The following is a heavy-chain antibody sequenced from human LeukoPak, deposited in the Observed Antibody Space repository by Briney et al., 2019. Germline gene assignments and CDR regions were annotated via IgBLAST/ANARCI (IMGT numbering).Heavy chain of an antibody. CDR2: FDPEDGET. Sequence: ASVKVSCKVSGYTLTELSMHWVRQAPGKGLEWMGGFDPEDGETIYAQKFQGRVTMTEVTSTDTAYMELSSLRSEDTAVYYCATAPRQWLVLSVGQTFDYWGQGTLVTVSS. V-gene: IGHV1-24*01. D-gene: IGHD6-19*01. CDR3: ATAPRQWLVLSVGQTFDY. CDR1: GYTLTELS. J-gene: IGHJ4*02.